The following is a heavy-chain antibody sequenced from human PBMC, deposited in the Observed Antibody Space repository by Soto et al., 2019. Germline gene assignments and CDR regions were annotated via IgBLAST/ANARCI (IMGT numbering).Heavy chain of an antibody. CDR2: IYYSGST. CDR1: GGSVSANSYY. D-gene: IGHD5-12*01. V-gene: IGHV4-61*01. CDR3: AGVNSGYDNDHGMDV. Sequence: PSETLSLTCTVSGGSVSANSYYWNWIRQPPGKGLEWIGYIYYSGSTNYNPSLTSRATISVDTSKNQFSLNLKSVTAADTAIYYCAGVNSGYDNDHGMDVWGQGTMVTVSS. J-gene: IGHJ6*02.